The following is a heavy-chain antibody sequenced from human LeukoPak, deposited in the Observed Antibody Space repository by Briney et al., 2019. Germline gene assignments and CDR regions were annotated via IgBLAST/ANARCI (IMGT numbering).Heavy chain of an antibody. CDR2: IYSGGST. Sequence: GGSLRLSCAASGFTISSNYMSWVRQAPGKGLEWVSVIYSGGSTYYADSVKGRFTISRDNSKNTLYLQMNSLRAEDTAVYYCARLANYAFDIWGQGTMVTVSS. CDR3: ARLANYAFDI. V-gene: IGHV3-53*01. CDR1: GFTISSNY. D-gene: IGHD1-7*01. J-gene: IGHJ3*02.